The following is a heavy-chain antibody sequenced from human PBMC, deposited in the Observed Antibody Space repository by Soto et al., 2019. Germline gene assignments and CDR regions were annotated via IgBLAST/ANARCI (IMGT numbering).Heavy chain of an antibody. V-gene: IGHV3-53*01. Sequence: EVQLVESGGGLIQPGGSLRLSCAASGFTVSSNYMSWVRQAPGKGLEWVSVIYSGGSTYYADSVKGRFTISRDNSKNTLHLQMNSLRAEDTAVYYCARGQGYCSGGSCYNDAFDIWGQGTMVTVSA. J-gene: IGHJ3*02. CDR1: GFTVSSNY. CDR3: ARGQGYCSGGSCYNDAFDI. D-gene: IGHD2-15*01. CDR2: IYSGGST.